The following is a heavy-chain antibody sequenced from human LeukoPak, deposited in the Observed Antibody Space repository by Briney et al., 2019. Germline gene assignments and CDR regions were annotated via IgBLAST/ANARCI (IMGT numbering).Heavy chain of an antibody. CDR2: ISPDNGNT. Sequence: RASVKVSCKASGYTFTDYALHWVRQAPGQRLEWMGWISPDNGNTKYSQKFQGRVTITRDTSASTAYMELSSLRSEDTAVYYCARADFDWLSYYYGMDVWGQGTTVTVSS. V-gene: IGHV1-3*01. CDR3: ARADFDWLSYYYGMDV. CDR1: GYTFTDYA. D-gene: IGHD3-9*01. J-gene: IGHJ6*02.